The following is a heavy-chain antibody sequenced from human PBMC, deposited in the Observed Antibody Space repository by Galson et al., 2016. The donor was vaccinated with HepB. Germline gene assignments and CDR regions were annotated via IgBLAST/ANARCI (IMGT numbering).Heavy chain of an antibody. D-gene: IGHD6-19*01. J-gene: IGHJ4*02. CDR1: GFTFNNYW. V-gene: IGHV3-74*01. Sequence: SLRLSCAASGFTFNNYWMHWVREAPGKGPVWVSLIKSDGSGTSYADSVKGRFTIPRDNAKNTLYLQMNSLRVEDTAVYYCAGGQQWLVLREGRGYFDYWGQGILVTVSS. CDR3: AGGQQWLVLREGRGYFDY. CDR2: IKSDGSGT.